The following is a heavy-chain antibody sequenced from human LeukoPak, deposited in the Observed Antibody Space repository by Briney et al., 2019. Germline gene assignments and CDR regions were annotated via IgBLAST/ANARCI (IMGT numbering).Heavy chain of an antibody. J-gene: IGHJ4*02. CDR1: GFTSSSYW. CDR3: ARVEYSSGWYDY. CDR2: INSDGSST. Sequence: GGSLRLSRAASGFTSSSYWMHWVRQAPGKGLVWVSRINSDGSSTSCADSVKGRFTISRDNAKNTLYLQMNSLRAEDTAVYYCARVEYSSGWYDYWGQGTLVTVSS. V-gene: IGHV3-74*01. D-gene: IGHD6-19*01.